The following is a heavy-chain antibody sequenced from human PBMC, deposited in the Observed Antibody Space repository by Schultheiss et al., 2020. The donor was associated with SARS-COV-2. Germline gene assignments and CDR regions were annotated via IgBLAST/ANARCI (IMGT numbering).Heavy chain of an antibody. CDR2: ISAYNGNT. Sequence: ASVKVSCKASGYTFTSYGISWVRQAPGQGLEWMGWISAYNGNTNYAQKLQGRVTMTTDTSTSTAYMELRSLRSDDTAVYYCARTPVYYDFWSGSRAYYYYMDVWGKGTTVTVSS. D-gene: IGHD3-3*01. CDR3: ARTPVYYDFWSGSRAYYYYMDV. V-gene: IGHV1-18*01. CDR1: GYTFTSYG. J-gene: IGHJ6*03.